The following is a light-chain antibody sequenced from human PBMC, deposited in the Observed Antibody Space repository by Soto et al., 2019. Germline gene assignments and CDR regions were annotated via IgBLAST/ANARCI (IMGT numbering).Light chain of an antibody. CDR1: TSNIGAGYD. J-gene: IGLJ1*01. Sequence: QSVLTQPPSVSGAPGQRVTISCTGGTSNIGAGYDVHWYQQLPGTAPKLLIYGNSNRPSGVPDRFSGSKSGTSASLAITGFQAEDEGDYYCQSNDSSLSGYVFGTGTKLTVL. CDR3: QSNDSSLSGYV. V-gene: IGLV1-40*01. CDR2: GNS.